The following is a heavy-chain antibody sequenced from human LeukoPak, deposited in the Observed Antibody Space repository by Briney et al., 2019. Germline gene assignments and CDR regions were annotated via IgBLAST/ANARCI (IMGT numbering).Heavy chain of an antibody. CDR1: GYTFTSYG. J-gene: IGHJ4*02. D-gene: IGHD3-9*01. CDR3: ARDQAATNTQVRFCLD. Sequence: ASVKVSCKASGYTFTSYGISWVRQAPGQGLEWMGWISAYNGNTNFAQKLQGRVTMTTDTSTSTAYMDLRSLRSDDTAVYYCARDQAATNTQVRFCLDWGQGALVTVSS. V-gene: IGHV1-18*01. CDR2: ISAYNGNT.